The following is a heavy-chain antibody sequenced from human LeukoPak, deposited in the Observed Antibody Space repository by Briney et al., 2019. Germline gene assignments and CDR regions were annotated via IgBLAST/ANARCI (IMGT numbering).Heavy chain of an antibody. CDR3: VRDMGRESIFDY. J-gene: IGHJ4*02. Sequence: GGSLRLSCAGSGFTFSNYSFNWVRQAPGKGLEWVSSISRGSGYIYQTDSVKGRFTISRDNAKNSLFLEMNSLRVEDTAVYYCVRDMGRESIFDYWGQGTLVTVSS. V-gene: IGHV3-21*01. CDR1: GFTFSNYS. CDR2: ISRGSGYI. D-gene: IGHD3-10*01.